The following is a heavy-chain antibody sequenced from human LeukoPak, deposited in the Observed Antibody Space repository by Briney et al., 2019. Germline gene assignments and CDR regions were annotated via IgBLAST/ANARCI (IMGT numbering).Heavy chain of an antibody. CDR1: GFTFDGYT. J-gene: IGHJ6*02. Sequence: PGGSLRLSCAASGFTFDGYTMHWVRQAPGKGLEWVSLISWDGGSTYYADSVKGRFTISRDNSKNSLYLQMNSLRTEDTALYYCAKGTVTTFLVDVWGQGTTVTVSS. CDR2: ISWDGGST. CDR3: AKGTVTTFLVDV. D-gene: IGHD2/OR15-2a*01. V-gene: IGHV3-43*01.